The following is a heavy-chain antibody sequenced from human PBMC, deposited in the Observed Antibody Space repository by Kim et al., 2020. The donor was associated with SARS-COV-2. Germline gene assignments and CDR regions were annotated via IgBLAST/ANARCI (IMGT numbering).Heavy chain of an antibody. J-gene: IGHJ4*02. CDR3: ARGSNYGDCFDY. Sequence: YYTPSLNGQCAIAVNTSKTQFSLKLSAVTAADTAVYYCARGSNYGDCFDYWGQGTLVTVSS. D-gene: IGHD1-26*01. V-gene: IGHV4-39*01.